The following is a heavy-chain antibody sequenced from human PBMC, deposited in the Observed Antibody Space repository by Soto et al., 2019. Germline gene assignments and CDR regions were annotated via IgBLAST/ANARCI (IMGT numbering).Heavy chain of an antibody. CDR2: IKTKTDGGTT. D-gene: IGHD2-21*02. CDR1: GFTFSNAW. J-gene: IGHJ6*02. Sequence: EVQLVESGGGLVKPGGSLRLSCAASGFTFSNAWMSWVGQAPGKGLEWVGRIKTKTDGGTTDYAAPVKGRFTISRDDSKNTLYLQMNSLKTEDTAVYYCTTGVTSRGMDVWGQGTTVTVSS. V-gene: IGHV3-15*01. CDR3: TTGVTSRGMDV.